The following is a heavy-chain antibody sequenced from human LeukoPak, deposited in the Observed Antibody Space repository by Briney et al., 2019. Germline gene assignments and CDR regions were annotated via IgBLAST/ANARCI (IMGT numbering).Heavy chain of an antibody. CDR3: ARDNSIGGRGWWFDP. CDR1: GYTFTSYD. Sequence: ASVKVSCKASGYTFTSYDINWVRQATGQGLEWMGWMNPNSGNTGYAQKFQGRVTMTRDMSTTTDYMELSSLRSEDTAVYYCARDNSIGGRGWWFDPWGQGTLVTVSS. J-gene: IGHJ5*02. D-gene: IGHD1-20*01. V-gene: IGHV1-8*01. CDR2: MNPNSGNT.